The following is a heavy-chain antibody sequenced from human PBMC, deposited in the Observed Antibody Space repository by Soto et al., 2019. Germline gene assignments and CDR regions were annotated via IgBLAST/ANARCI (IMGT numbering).Heavy chain of an antibody. Sequence: QVQLVESGGDVVQPGRSLRLSGVGSGYTFSRFGMHWVRQAPGKGLEWVAVMSYDGRNENYADSVRGRFTISRDNSKNTLYLQMNSLRAEDTAMYYCTKEMGSAMPFESWGQGTLVTVSS. V-gene: IGHV3-30*18. J-gene: IGHJ4*02. CDR1: GYTFSRFG. D-gene: IGHD2-2*01. CDR2: MSYDGRNE. CDR3: TKEMGSAMPFES.